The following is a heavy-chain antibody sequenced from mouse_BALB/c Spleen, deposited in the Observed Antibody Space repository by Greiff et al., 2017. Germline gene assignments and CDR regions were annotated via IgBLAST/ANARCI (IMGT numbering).Heavy chain of an antibody. D-gene: IGHD1-1*01. CDR3: ARTLVTTVVDDAMDY. V-gene: IGHV1S137*01. J-gene: IGHJ4*01. Sequence: VQLVESGAELVRPGVSVKISCKGSGYTFTDYAMHWVKQSHAKSLEWIGVISTYYGDASYNQKFKGKATMTVDKSSSTAYMELARLTSEDSAIYYCARTLVTTVVDDAMDYWGQGTSVTVSS. CDR2: ISTYYGDA. CDR1: GYTFTDYA.